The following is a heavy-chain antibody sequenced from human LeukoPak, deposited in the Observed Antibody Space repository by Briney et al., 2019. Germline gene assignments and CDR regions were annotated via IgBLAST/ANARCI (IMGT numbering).Heavy chain of an antibody. J-gene: IGHJ4*02. Sequence: GGSLRLSCAASGFTFDDYAMHWVRHAPGKGLEWVSGISWNSGSIGYADSVKGRFTISRDNAKNSLYLQMNSLRAEDTALYYCAKDFCSSTSCLVDYWGQGTLVTVSS. CDR3: AKDFCSSTSCLVDY. D-gene: IGHD2-2*01. CDR2: ISWNSGSI. V-gene: IGHV3-9*01. CDR1: GFTFDDYA.